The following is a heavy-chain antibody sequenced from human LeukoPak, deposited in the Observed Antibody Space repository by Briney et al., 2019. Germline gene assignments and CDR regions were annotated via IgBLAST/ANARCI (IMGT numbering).Heavy chain of an antibody. CDR1: GYTFTSYA. V-gene: IGHV1-3*01. J-gene: IGHJ4*02. Sequence: ASVKVSCKASGYTFTSYAVRWVRQAPGQRLEWMGWINAGNGNTKYSQKFQGRVTITRDTSASTAYMELSSLRSEDTAVYYCARVGVHSGSYLFDYWGQGTLVTVSS. D-gene: IGHD1-26*01. CDR3: ARVGVHSGSYLFDY. CDR2: INAGNGNT.